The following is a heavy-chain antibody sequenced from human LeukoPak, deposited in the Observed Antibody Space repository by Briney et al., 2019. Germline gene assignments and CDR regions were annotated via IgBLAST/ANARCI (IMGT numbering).Heavy chain of an antibody. V-gene: IGHV4-39*07. CDR1: GGSITSGSFY. J-gene: IGHJ4*02. Sequence: PSETLSLTCTVSGGSITSGSFYWGWIRQPPGKGLEWIGSIYYSGTTYYNPSLQSRVTISLDTSKSQFSLKLSSATAADTAVYYCARSRGYSYASDYWGQGTLVTVSS. CDR2: IYYSGTT. D-gene: IGHD5-18*01. CDR3: ARSRGYSYASDY.